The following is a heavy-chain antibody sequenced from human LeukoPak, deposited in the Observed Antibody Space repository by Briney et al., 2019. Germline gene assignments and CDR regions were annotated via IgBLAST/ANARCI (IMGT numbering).Heavy chain of an antibody. V-gene: IGHV1-46*01. CDR3: ARGRDDWNENWFDP. CDR2: INPSGGGT. D-gene: IGHD1-1*01. Sequence: ASVKVSCKASGYSLTTYYMHWVRQAPGQGLEWMAIINPSGGGTKYAQKFQGRVTMTRDTPTSTAYMELSSLRSEDTAVYYCARGRDDWNENWFDPWGQGTLVTVSS. J-gene: IGHJ5*02. CDR1: GYSLTTYY.